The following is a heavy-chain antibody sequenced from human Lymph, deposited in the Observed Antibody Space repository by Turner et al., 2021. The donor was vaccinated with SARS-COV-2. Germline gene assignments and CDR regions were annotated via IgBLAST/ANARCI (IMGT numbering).Heavy chain of an antibody. J-gene: IGHJ4*02. Sequence: QVQLVESGGGVVQPGRSLRLSCAASGLTFSSYGMHWVRQAPGKGLEWVAVISCDGVNKYYTDSVKGRFTISRDNSNNTLYLQMNSLRAEDTAVYYCAKGPWYYYDSSGLPYYFDYWGQGTLVTVSS. V-gene: IGHV3-30*18. CDR3: AKGPWYYYDSSGLPYYFDY. D-gene: IGHD3-22*01. CDR2: ISCDGVNK. CDR1: GLTFSSYG.